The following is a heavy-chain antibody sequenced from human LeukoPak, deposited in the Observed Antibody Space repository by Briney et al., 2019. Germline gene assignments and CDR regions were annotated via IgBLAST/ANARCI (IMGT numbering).Heavy chain of an antibody. D-gene: IGHD5-18*01. CDR3: TTAFPLAFNSYGFPVRDY. Sequence: GGSLRLSCAASGFTFSNAWMSWVRQAPGKGLEWVGRIKSKTDGGTTDCAAPVKGRFTISRDDSKNTLYLQMNSLKTEDTAVYYCTTAFPLAFNSYGFPVRDYWGQGTLVTVSS. J-gene: IGHJ4*02. CDR2: IKSKTDGGTT. CDR1: GFTFSNAW. V-gene: IGHV3-15*01.